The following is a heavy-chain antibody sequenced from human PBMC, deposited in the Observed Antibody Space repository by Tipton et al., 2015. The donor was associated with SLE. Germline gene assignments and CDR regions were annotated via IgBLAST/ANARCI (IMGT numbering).Heavy chain of an antibody. Sequence: SLRLSCEVSGLTFSNDAMSWVRQAPGRGLEWVSMIFSGGDPRYADSVRGRFTISRDNSKSTLYLQINSLRPEDTAVYYCARDREDDLEAMFDYWGQGTLVTVSS. CDR2: IFSGGDP. CDR1: GLTFSNDA. D-gene: IGHD5-12*01. CDR3: ARDREDDLEAMFDY. V-gene: IGHV3-23*03. J-gene: IGHJ4*02.